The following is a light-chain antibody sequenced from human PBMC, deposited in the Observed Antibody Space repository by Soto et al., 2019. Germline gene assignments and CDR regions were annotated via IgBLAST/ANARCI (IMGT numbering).Light chain of an antibody. CDR3: QQRSNWPYMYT. V-gene: IGKV3-11*01. J-gene: IGKJ2*01. CDR2: DAS. Sequence: EIVLTQSPATLSLSPGERATLSCRASQSVSSYLAWYQQKPGQAPRLLIYDASNRATGIPARFSGSGSGTDITLTISSLEPEDFAVYYCQQRSNWPYMYTFGQGTKMEIK. CDR1: QSVSSY.